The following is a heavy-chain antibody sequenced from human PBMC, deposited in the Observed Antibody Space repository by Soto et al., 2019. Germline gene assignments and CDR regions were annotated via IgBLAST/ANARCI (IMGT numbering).Heavy chain of an antibody. CDR1: GFPFSSYA. Sequence: EVQLWESGGDLVKPGGSLRLSCAASGFPFSSYAMSWVRQAPGKGVEWVSRISGSSLATYYADSVKGRFTVSSDNSKNTLYLQMDSLRADDTAVYFCAKPGGGTGWYSVWGQGTLVTVSS. J-gene: IGHJ4*02. CDR2: ISGSSLAT. D-gene: IGHD6-19*01. CDR3: AKPGGGTGWYSV. V-gene: IGHV3-23*01.